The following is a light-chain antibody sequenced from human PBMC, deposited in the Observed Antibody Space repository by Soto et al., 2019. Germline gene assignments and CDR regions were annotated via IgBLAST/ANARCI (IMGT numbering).Light chain of an antibody. CDR1: QSINSRY. Sequence: EIVLTQSPGTLSLSPGERATLSCRASQSINSRYLAWYQQKPGQAPRLLIYGASSRPTGIPDRFSGSGSGTDFPLTISRRETEVCAVYYCQQFGSSPGFTFGPGTKVDIK. CDR2: GAS. V-gene: IGKV3-20*01. CDR3: QQFGSSPGFT. J-gene: IGKJ3*01.